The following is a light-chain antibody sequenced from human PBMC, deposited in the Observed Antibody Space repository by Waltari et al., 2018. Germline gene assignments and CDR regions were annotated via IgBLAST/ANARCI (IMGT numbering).Light chain of an antibody. J-gene: IGLJ1*01. CDR3: QSYDRSLGGQFV. CDR2: DTT. CDR1: TSTIGAGYP. Sequence: QSVLTQPPSVSGAPGQRVTISCTGSTSTIGAGYPVHWYQQLPGTAPKLLIYDTTNRPSGVPYRFSGSKSGPSASLAITGLQAEDEADYFCQSYDRSLGGQFVFGTGTKVTV. V-gene: IGLV1-40*01.